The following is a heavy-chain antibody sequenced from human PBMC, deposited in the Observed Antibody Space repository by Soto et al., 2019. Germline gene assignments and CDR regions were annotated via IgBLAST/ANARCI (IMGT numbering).Heavy chain of an antibody. D-gene: IGHD3-10*01. CDR1: GGSISSDSYY. CDR2: IYYSGST. J-gene: IGHJ6*02. V-gene: IGHV4-30-4*08. CDR3: ARDVGYYGSGSSDYYYYGMDV. Sequence: NPSETLSLTCTVSGGSISSDSYYWGWIRQPPGKGLEWIGYIYYSGSTYYNPSLKSRVTISVDTSKNQFSLKLSSVTAADTAVYYCARDVGYYGSGSSDYYYYGMDVWGQGTTVTVSS.